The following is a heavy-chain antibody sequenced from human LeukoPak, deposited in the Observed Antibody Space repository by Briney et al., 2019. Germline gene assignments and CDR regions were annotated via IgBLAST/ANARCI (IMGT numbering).Heavy chain of an antibody. CDR3: AREIQADPRRIAVAGRGNAFDI. D-gene: IGHD6-19*01. Sequence: GGSLRLSCAASGFTFSSYSMNWVRQAPGKGLEWVSSISSSSSYIYYADSVKGRFTISRDNAKNSLYLQMNSLRAEDTAVYYCAREIQADPRRIAVAGRGNAFDIWGQGTMVTVSS. CDR1: GFTFSSYS. V-gene: IGHV3-21*01. CDR2: ISSSSSYI. J-gene: IGHJ3*02.